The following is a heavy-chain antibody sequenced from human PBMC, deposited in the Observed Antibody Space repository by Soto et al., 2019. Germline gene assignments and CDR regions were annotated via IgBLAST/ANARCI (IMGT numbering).Heavy chain of an antibody. V-gene: IGHV4-39*07. Sequence: SETLSLTCTVSGGSISSSSFHWGWIRQPPGKGLEWIGSTYYSGSTNYKPSLKSRVTISVDTSKNQFSLKLTSVTAADTAVYYCARDKITGLFDYWGQGTLVTVSS. CDR3: ARDKITGLFDY. CDR1: GGSISSSSFH. CDR2: TYYSGST. D-gene: IGHD2-8*02. J-gene: IGHJ4*02.